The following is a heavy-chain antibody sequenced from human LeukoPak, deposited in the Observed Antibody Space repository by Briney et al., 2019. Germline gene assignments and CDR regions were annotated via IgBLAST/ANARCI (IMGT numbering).Heavy chain of an antibody. CDR3: AKDQEWELTHYFDY. D-gene: IGHD1-26*01. Sequence: GGSLRLSCAASGFTFSSYGMSWVRQAPGKGLEWVSTITSGGTTYYADSVKGRFTISRDNSKNTLYLQMNSLRAEDTAVYYCAKDQEWELTHYFDYGGQGTLVTVSS. CDR2: ITSGGTT. V-gene: IGHV3-23*01. CDR1: GFTFSSYG. J-gene: IGHJ4*02.